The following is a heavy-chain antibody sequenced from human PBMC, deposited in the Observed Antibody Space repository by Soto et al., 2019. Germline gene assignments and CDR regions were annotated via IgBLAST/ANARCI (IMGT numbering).Heavy chain of an antibody. D-gene: IGHD6-13*01. V-gene: IGHV2-5*02. CDR1: GFSLSTRGVS. Sequence: QITLKESGPTLVKPTQTLTLTCTFSGFSLSTRGVSVGWIRQPPGKALEWLALIYWDGDERYSPSLKSRLTITKDTSRKQVILTMSNMDPLDTATYYCLHRWVVQQVVRDFYYWGQGPLVTVSS. CDR3: LHRWVVQQVVRDFYY. J-gene: IGHJ4*02. CDR2: IYWDGDE.